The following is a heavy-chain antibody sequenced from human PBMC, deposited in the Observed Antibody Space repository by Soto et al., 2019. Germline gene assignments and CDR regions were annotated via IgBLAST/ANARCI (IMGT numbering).Heavy chain of an antibody. J-gene: IGHJ4*02. CDR3: AKDHDEDFGYDLDYFDY. Sequence: EVQLVESGGGLVQPGRSLRLSCAASGFNFDDYAMHWVRQAPGKGLEWVSGISWSSVTFDYAYSVKGRFTISRDNAKNSLYLQMNRLRAEDTAFYYCAKDHDEDFGYDLDYFDYWGQGTLVTVSS. V-gene: IGHV3-9*01. CDR1: GFNFDDYA. D-gene: IGHD5-12*01. CDR2: ISWSSVTF.